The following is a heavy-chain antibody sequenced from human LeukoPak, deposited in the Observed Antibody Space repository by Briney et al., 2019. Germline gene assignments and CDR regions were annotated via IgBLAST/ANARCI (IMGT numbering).Heavy chain of an antibody. CDR3: ARDGDYYGSGSYFDY. CDR2: IYSVGST. D-gene: IGHD3-10*01. CDR1: GFTVSSNY. J-gene: IGHJ4*02. Sequence: SGGSLRLSCAASGFTVSSNYMSWVRQAPGKGLEWVSVIYSVGSTYYADSVKGRFTISRDNSKNTLYLQMNSLRAEDTAVYYCARDGDYYGSGSYFDYWGQGTLVTVSS. V-gene: IGHV3-53*01.